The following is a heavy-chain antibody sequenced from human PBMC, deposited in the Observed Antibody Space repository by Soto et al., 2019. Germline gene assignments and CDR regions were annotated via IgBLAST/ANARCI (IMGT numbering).Heavy chain of an antibody. V-gene: IGHV1-18*01. Sequence: QVQLMQSGPEVKKPGSSVKVSCKASGYTFSSEGISWVRQAPGQGREWMGWISAHNGNTVYAPRLKGRVSMTTDTSTSTAYMELRSLTSDDTAVYYCATDTMTPATRCDPWGQGTLVNVSS. CDR3: ATDTMTPATRCDP. CDR2: ISAHNGNT. CDR1: GYTFSSEG. J-gene: IGHJ5*02. D-gene: IGHD3-22*01.